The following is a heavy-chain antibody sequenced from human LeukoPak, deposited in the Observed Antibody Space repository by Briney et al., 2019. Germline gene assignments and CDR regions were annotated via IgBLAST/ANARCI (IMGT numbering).Heavy chain of an antibody. CDR1: GFVFTSYG. Sequence: ASVRVSCKASGFVFTSYGFTWVRQAPGQGLEWMGWISANDGKTHYSEKHQGRVTMSTDTVTSTAYMELRSLRSDDTAVYYCARELHVERDDYWGQGTLVTVSS. CDR2: ISANDGKT. CDR3: ARELHVERDDY. J-gene: IGHJ4*02. D-gene: IGHD1-1*01. V-gene: IGHV1-18*01.